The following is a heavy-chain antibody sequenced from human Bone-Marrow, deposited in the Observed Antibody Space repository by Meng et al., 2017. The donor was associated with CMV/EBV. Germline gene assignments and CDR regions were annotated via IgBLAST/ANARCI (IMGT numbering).Heavy chain of an antibody. J-gene: IGHJ4*02. Sequence: SVKVSCKASGGTFNSYAISWVRQAPGQGLEWMGGIIPIFGTANYAQKFQGRVTITTDESTSTAYMELSSLRSEDTAVYYCARDRLRYNWNFYLDYWGQGTLVTVSS. V-gene: IGHV1-69*05. CDR2: IIPIFGTA. CDR3: ARDRLRYNWNFYLDY. D-gene: IGHD1-7*01. CDR1: GGTFNSYA.